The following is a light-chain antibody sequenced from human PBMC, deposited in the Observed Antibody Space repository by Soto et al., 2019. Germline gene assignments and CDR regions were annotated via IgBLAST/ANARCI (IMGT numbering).Light chain of an antibody. CDR3: QTWDTGSVI. CDR1: SGHSSYA. Sequence: QLVLTQSPSASASLGASVKFTCTLSSGHSSYAIAWHQQQPEKGPRYVMKLNSDGSHNKGDGIPDRFSGSSSGAERYLTSSSLQSEDEADYFCQTWDTGSVIFGGGTKLTVL. V-gene: IGLV4-69*01. CDR2: LNSDGSH. J-gene: IGLJ2*01.